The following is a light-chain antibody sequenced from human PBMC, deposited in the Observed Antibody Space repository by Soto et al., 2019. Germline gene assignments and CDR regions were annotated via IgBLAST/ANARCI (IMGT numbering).Light chain of an antibody. CDR2: EVS. V-gene: IGLV2-14*01. J-gene: IGLJ2*01. Sequence: QSALTQPASVSGSPGQSITISCIGTNSDVGGYDFVSWYQQHPGKAPKLLIYEVSNRPSGVSNRFSGSKSGNTASLTISGLHAEDEADYYCSSFTVTITVLFGGGTKLTVL. CDR3: SSFTVTITVL. CDR1: NSDVGGYDF.